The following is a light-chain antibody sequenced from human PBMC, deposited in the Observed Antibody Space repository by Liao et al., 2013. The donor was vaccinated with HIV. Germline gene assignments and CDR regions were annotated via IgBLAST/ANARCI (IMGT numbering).Light chain of an antibody. CDR2: KDR. CDR1: ALPKQY. V-gene: IGLV3-25*03. J-gene: IGLJ1*01. Sequence: SYELTQPPSVSVSPGQTARITCSGDALPKQYAHWYQQKPGQAPVLVIYKDRERPSGIPERVSGSSSGTTVTLTISGVQAGDEADYYCQVWDSSSDHYVFGTGTKVTVL. CDR3: QVWDSSSDHYV.